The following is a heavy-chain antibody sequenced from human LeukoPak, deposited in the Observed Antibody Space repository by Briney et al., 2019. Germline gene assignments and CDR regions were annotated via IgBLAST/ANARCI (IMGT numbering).Heavy chain of an antibody. CDR2: IYYTGST. CDR3: ARSGKSAYILDY. V-gene: IGHV4-59*01. J-gene: IGHJ4*02. CDR1: GGSISSYY. D-gene: IGHD3-16*01. Sequence: KPSETLSLTCTVSGGSISSYYWSWTRQPPGKGLEWIGYIYYTGSTNYNPSLKSRVTISVDTSKNQFSLKLGSVTAADTAVYYCARSGKSAYILDYWGQGTLVTVSS.